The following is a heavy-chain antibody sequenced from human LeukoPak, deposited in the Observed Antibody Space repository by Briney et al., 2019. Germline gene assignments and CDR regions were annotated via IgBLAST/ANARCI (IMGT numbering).Heavy chain of an antibody. Sequence: PSETLSLTCTVSGRSISSHYWSWLRQPAGKGLEYIGRIHTSGITNYNPSLKSRVTMSGDTSKNQFYLNLRSVTAADTAVYYCARDLGRNYVYFDYWGQGSLVTVPS. CDR1: GRSISSHY. CDR3: ARDLGRNYVYFDY. V-gene: IGHV4-4*07. J-gene: IGHJ4*02. D-gene: IGHD1-26*01. CDR2: IHTSGIT.